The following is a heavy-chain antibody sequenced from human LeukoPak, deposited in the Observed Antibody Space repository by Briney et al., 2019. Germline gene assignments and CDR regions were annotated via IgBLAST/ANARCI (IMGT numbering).Heavy chain of an antibody. CDR3: ARGQGIMGYYYYYGMDV. J-gene: IGHJ6*02. Sequence: ASVKVSCKASGGTFSSYAISWVRQATGQGLEWMGWMNPNSGNTGYAQKFQGRVTMTRNTSISTAYMELSSLRSEDTAVYYCARGQGIMGYYYYYGMDVWGQGTTVTVSS. CDR1: GGTFSSYA. CDR2: MNPNSGNT. V-gene: IGHV1-8*02.